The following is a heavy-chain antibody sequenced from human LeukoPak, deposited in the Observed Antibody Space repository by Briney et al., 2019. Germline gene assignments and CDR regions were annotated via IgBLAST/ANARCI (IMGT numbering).Heavy chain of an antibody. CDR3: AIADNSGWYCFDY. V-gene: IGHV3-30-3*01. Sequence: GRSLRLSCAASGFTFSSYAMHWVRQAPGKGLEWVAVISYDGSNKYYADSVKGRFTISRDNSQNTLSLQMNSLRAEDTAVYYCAIADNSGWYCFDYWGQGTLVAVSS. CDR2: ISYDGSNK. J-gene: IGHJ4*02. CDR1: GFTFSSYA. D-gene: IGHD6-19*01.